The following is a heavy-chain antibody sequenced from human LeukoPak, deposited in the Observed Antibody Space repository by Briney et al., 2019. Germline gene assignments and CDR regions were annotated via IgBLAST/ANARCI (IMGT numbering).Heavy chain of an antibody. V-gene: IGHV1-46*01. CDR3: ARDILTDDAFDI. CDR1: GYTFTSYY. CDR2: INPSGGST. Sequence: ASVKVSCKASGYTFTSYYMHWVRQAPGQGLEWMGIINPSGGSTSYAQKFQGRVTMTRDTSISTAYMELSRLTSDDTAVYYCARDILTDDAFDIWGQGTMVTVSS. D-gene: IGHD7-27*01. J-gene: IGHJ3*02.